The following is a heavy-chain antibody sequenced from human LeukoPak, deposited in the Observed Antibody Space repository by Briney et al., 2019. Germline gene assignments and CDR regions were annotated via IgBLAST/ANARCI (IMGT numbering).Heavy chain of an antibody. CDR2: INPNSGGT. J-gene: IGHJ4*02. Sequence: ASVKVSCKASGYTFTGYYMHWVRQAPGQGLELMGWINPNSGGTNYAQKFQGRVTMTRDTSISTAYMELSRLRSDDTAVYYCARVVTGTFGELLTLDYWGQGTLVTVSS. D-gene: IGHD3-10*01. V-gene: IGHV1-2*02. CDR3: ARVVTGTFGELLTLDY. CDR1: GYTFTGYY.